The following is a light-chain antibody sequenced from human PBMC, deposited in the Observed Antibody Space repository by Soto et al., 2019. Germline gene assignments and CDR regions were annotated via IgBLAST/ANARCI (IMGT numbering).Light chain of an antibody. V-gene: IGKV3-15*01. CDR1: QSVASN. Sequence: EIVMTQSPASLSVSPGESVTLSCSASQSVASNLAWYQQKPGQAPRLLIYGTSTRATGVPARFSGSGSGTDFTLTISSFQAADFAVYHCQHYNNWPITFGQGTRLEN. CDR3: QHYNNWPIT. J-gene: IGKJ5*01. CDR2: GTS.